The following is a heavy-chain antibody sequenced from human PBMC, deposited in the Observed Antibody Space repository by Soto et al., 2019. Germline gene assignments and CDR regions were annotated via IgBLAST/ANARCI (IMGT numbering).Heavy chain of an antibody. V-gene: IGHV3-30*18. CDR2: ISYDGSNK. J-gene: IGHJ4*02. CDR3: AKGLGDYARLCLDY. D-gene: IGHD4-17*01. CDR1: GFSFRSYG. Sequence: QVQLVESGGGVVQPGRSLRLSCAASGFSFRSYGMHWVRQAPGKGLEWVAVISYDGSNKYYADSVKGRFTISRDNSKNTLYLQMNRLRAEDTAVYYCAKGLGDYARLCLDYWGQGTLVTVSS.